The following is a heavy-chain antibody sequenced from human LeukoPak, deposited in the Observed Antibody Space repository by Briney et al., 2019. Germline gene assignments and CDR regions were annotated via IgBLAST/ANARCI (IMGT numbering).Heavy chain of an antibody. J-gene: IGHJ6*03. CDR1: GFTFSDYY. D-gene: IGHD7-27*01. V-gene: IGHV3-11*01. CDR3: ARDGTGDPGRGYYYYMDV. CDR2: ISSSGSTI. Sequence: PGGSLRLSCAGSGFTFSDYYMSWIRQAPGKGLEGVSYISSSGSTIYYADSVKGRFTISRDNAKNSLYLQMNSLRAEDTAVYYCARDGTGDPGRGYYYYMDVWGKGTTVTVSS.